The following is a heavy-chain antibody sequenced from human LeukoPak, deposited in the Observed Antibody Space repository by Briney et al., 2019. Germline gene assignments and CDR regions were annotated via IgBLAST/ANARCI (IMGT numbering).Heavy chain of an antibody. V-gene: IGHV3-33*07. Sequence: GGSLRLSCAASGFIFNNYGMYWVRQAPGKGLEWVAVIWYDGSNKYYADSVKGRFTITRDNSKNTVYLQMNSLRVEDTAVYYCARVYFVGGYNYSPPDYWGQGTLVTGSS. CDR3: ARVYFVGGYNYSPPDY. J-gene: IGHJ4*02. CDR1: GFIFNNYG. CDR2: IWYDGSNK. D-gene: IGHD3-22*01.